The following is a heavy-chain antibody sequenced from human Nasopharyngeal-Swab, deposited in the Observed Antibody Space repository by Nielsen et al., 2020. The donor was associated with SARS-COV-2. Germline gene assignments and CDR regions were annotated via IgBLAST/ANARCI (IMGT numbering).Heavy chain of an antibody. CDR3: ARGPSAVAFDP. Sequence: SETMSLTWAVYGGSFSGYYWSWIRQPPGKGLEWIGEINHSGSTNYNPSLKSRVTISVDTSKNQFSLKLSSVTAADTAVYYCARGPSAVAFDPWGQGTLVTVSS. J-gene: IGHJ5*02. CDR1: GGSFSGYY. V-gene: IGHV4-34*01. CDR2: INHSGST. D-gene: IGHD6-13*01.